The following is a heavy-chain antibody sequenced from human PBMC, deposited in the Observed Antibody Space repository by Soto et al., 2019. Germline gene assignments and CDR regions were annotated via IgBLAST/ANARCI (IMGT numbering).Heavy chain of an antibody. V-gene: IGHV4-4*02. CDR2: IFHDGSS. J-gene: IGHJ5*02. CDR1: ADSINTTNW. CDR3: AREIASCSGENGYGIGWFDP. Sequence: SETLSLTCAISADSINTTNWWSWVRQPPGKGLEWIGEIFHDGSSNYNPSLKSRVTLSVDKSKNQFSVKLNSVTAADTAVHYCAREIASCSGENGYGIGWFDPWGQGNLVTVSS. D-gene: IGHD2-21*01.